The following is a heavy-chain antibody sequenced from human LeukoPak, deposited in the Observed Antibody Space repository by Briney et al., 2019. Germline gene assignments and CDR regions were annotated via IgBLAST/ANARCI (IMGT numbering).Heavy chain of an antibody. Sequence: SETLSPTCTVSGGSISSYYWSWIRQPPGKGLEWIGYIYYSGSTNYNPSLKSRVTISVDTSKNQFSLKLSSVTAADTAVYYCAREDWDSLVFDLWGRGTLVTVSS. J-gene: IGHJ2*01. CDR3: AREDWDSLVFDL. D-gene: IGHD1-7*01. CDR1: GGSISSYY. CDR2: IYYSGST. V-gene: IGHV4-59*01.